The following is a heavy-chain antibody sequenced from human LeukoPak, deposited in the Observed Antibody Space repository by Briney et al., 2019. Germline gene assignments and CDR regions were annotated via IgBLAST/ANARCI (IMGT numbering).Heavy chain of an antibody. CDR1: GYTFTGYY. CDR3: ARDYYDFWSGYSGFSY. J-gene: IGHJ4*02. CDR2: INPNSGGT. Sequence: GASVKVSCKASGYTFTGYYMHWVRQAPGQGLEWMGWINPNSGGTNYAQMFQGRVTMTRDTSISTGYMELSRLRSDDTAVYYCARDYYDFWSGYSGFSYWGQGTLVTVSS. D-gene: IGHD3-3*01. V-gene: IGHV1-2*02.